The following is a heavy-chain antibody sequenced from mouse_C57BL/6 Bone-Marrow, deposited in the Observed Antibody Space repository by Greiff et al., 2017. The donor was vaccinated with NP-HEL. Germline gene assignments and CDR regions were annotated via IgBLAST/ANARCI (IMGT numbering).Heavy chain of an antibody. Sequence: EVQVVESGGDLVKPGGSLKLSCAASGFTFSSYGMSWVRQTPDKRLEWVATISSGGSYTYYPDSVKGRFTISRDNAKNTLYLQMSSLKSEDTAMYYCARHVLWYFDVWGTGTTVTVSS. D-gene: IGHD5-1*01. CDR3: ARHVLWYFDV. V-gene: IGHV5-6*01. J-gene: IGHJ1*03. CDR1: GFTFSSYG. CDR2: ISSGGSYT.